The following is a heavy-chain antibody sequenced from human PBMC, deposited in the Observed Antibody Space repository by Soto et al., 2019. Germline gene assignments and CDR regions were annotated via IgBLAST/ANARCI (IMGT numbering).Heavy chain of an antibody. CDR1: GFTFSSYD. Sequence: PGESLKISCAASGFTFSSYDMHWVRQGTGKGLEWVSYIGTAGDTYYPGSVEGRFTTSRENAKNSLYLQMNNLRAGDTAVYYCVRAQVGYCSRGGRHSDAFDIWGQGTMVTVSS. CDR3: VRAQVGYCSRGGRHSDAFDI. V-gene: IGHV3-13*01. CDR2: IGTAGDT. D-gene: IGHD2-15*01. J-gene: IGHJ3*02.